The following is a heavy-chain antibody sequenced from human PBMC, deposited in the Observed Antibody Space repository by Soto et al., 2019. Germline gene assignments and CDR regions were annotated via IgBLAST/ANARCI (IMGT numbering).Heavy chain of an antibody. CDR3: AREVLDDCSGDESWFDP. CDR1: DGSISNGGDY. V-gene: IGHV4-61*08. D-gene: IGHD2-15*01. CDR2: IYYSGST. Sequence: SETLCHPCTVADGSISNGGDYRSWNRQPPGKGLEWIGYIYYSGSTYYNPSLKSRVTISVDTSKNQFSLKLSSVTAADTAVYYCAREVLDDCSGDESWFDPWGQGTLVTSPQ. J-gene: IGHJ5*02.